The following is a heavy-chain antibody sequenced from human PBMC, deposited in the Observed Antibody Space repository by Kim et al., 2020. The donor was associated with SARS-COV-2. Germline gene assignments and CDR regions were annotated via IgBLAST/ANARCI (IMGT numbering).Heavy chain of an antibody. CDR3: ARKGRGYSSSWYSG. J-gene: IGHJ4*02. D-gene: IGHD6-13*01. CDR1: GGSFSGYY. CDR2: INHSGST. Sequence: SETLSLTCAVYGGSFSGYYWSWIRQPPGKGLEWIGEINHSGSTNYNPSRKSRVTISVDTSKNQFSLKLSSVTAADTAVYYCARKGRGYSSSWYSGWGQGTLVTVSS. V-gene: IGHV4-34*01.